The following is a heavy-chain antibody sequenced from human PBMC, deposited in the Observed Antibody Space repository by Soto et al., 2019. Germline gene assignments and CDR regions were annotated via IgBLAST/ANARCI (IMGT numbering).Heavy chain of an antibody. D-gene: IGHD5-18*01. J-gene: IGHJ4*02. V-gene: IGHV4-59*08. CDR1: GGSISNFY. CDR2: IYYSGTT. CDR3: ARHGGGYSYDY. Sequence: PSETLSLTCTVSGGSISNFYWSWIRQPPGKGLEWIGYIYYSGTTSYNPSLNSRVTISLDASKNKFSLKLSSVTAADTAVYYCARHGGGYSYDYWGQGTLVTVSS.